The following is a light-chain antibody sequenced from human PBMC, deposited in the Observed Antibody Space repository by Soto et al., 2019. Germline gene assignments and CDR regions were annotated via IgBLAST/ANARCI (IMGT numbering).Light chain of an antibody. CDR3: ASYTSSSTSVI. CDR2: EVS. Sequence: QSVLTQPASVSGSPGQSITISCTGTSSDVGGYIYVSWYQQHPGKAPKLMIYEVSNRPSGISSRFSGSKSGNTASLTISGLQAEDEADYYCASYTSSSTSVIFGRGTKLTVL. CDR1: SSDVGGYIY. V-gene: IGLV2-14*01. J-gene: IGLJ2*01.